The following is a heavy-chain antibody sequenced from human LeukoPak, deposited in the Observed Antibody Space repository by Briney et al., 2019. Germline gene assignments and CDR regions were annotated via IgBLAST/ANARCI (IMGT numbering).Heavy chain of an antibody. J-gene: IGHJ4*02. V-gene: IGHV3-48*03. CDR2: ISSSGSTI. D-gene: IGHD4-23*01. CDR3: ARVYGGKSYYFDY. Sequence: PGGSLRLSCAASGFTFSSYEMNRVRQAPGKGLEWGSYISSSGSTIYYADSVKGRFTISRDNAKNSLYLQMNSLRAEDTAVYYCARVYGGKSYYFDYWGQGTLVTVSS. CDR1: GFTFSSYE.